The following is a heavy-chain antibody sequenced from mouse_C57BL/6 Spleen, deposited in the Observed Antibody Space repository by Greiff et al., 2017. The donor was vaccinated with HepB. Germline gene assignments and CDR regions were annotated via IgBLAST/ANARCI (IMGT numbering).Heavy chain of an antibody. Sequence: VQLQQSGPELVKPGASVKISCKASGYAFSSSWMNWVKQRPGKGLEWIGRIYPGDGDTNYNGKFKGKATLTADKSSSTAYMQLSSLTSEDSAVYFCARDGFYYYGSSYAMDYWGQGTSVTVSS. CDR3: ARDGFYYYGSSYAMDY. D-gene: IGHD1-1*01. V-gene: IGHV1-82*01. CDR2: IYPGDGDT. CDR1: GYAFSSSW. J-gene: IGHJ4*01.